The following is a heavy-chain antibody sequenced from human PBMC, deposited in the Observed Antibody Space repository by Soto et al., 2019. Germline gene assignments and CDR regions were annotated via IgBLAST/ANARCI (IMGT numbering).Heavy chain of an antibody. J-gene: IGHJ5*02. CDR2: ISNRYGTI. CDR3: ARVGGWHLSRFDP. CDR1: GFTFSDYY. V-gene: IGHV3-11*01. D-gene: IGHD3-16*01. Sequence: QVELVESGGGLVNPGGSLRLSCAASGFTFSDYYMTWIRQAPGKGLEWVSYISNRYGTIYYADSLKGRVTISRDNAKNSLYLQINSLRAEDTAVYYCARVGGWHLSRFDPWGQGTLVTISS.